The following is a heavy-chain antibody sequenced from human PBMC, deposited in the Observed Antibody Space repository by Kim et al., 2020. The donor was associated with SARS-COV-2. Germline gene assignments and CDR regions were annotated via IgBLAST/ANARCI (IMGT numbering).Heavy chain of an antibody. Sequence: YAQKFQGRVTMTRNTSISTAYMELSSLRSEDTAVYYCVGSSGYYLYGMDVWGQGTTVTVSS. V-gene: IGHV1-8*01. D-gene: IGHD3-22*01. CDR3: VGSSGYYLYGMDV. J-gene: IGHJ6*02.